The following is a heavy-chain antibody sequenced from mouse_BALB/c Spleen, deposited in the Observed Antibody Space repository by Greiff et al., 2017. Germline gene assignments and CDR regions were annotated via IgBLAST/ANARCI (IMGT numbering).Heavy chain of an antibody. D-gene: IGHD1-1*01. J-gene: IGHJ4*01. CDR1: GYSFTGYF. CDR3: ARSLWGQLREGIAMDY. CDR2: INPYNGDT. Sequence: EVQLQQSGPELVKPGASVKISCKASGYSFTGYFMNWVMQSHGKSLEWIGRINPYNGDTFYNQKFKGKATLTVDKSSSTAHMELRSLASEDSAVYYCARSLWGQLREGIAMDYWGQGTSVTVSS. V-gene: IGHV1-20*02.